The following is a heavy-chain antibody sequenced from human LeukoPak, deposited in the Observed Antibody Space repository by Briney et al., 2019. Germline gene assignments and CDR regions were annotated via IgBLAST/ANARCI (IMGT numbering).Heavy chain of an antibody. Sequence: SETLSLTCTVSGDSISSGDYYWSWIRQPAGKGLEWIGLIYTSGNTNYNPSLKSRVTISVDTSKNQFSLKLSSLTAADTAVYYCARVAIIVVPAAISQKAGDAFDIWGQGTLATVSS. D-gene: IGHD2-2*02. CDR3: ARVAIIVVPAAISQKAGDAFDI. V-gene: IGHV4-61*02. CDR2: IYTSGNT. CDR1: GDSISSGDYY. J-gene: IGHJ3*02.